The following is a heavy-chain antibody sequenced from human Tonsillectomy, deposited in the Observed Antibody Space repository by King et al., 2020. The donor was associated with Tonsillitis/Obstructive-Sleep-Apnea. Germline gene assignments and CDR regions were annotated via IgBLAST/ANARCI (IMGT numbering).Heavy chain of an antibody. V-gene: IGHV3-74*01. CDR3: SRDTFGREDY. CDR1: GFTFSGYW. J-gene: IGHJ4*02. D-gene: IGHD3-16*01. Sequence: VQLVESGGGLVQPGGSLRLSCADSGFTFSGYWMHWVRQVPGGGLVWFSRINPDGSGTYYADSVKGRFTISRDNAKNTLYLKMNSLRTDDPGVYYCSRDTFGREDYWGQGTLVTVSS. CDR2: INPDGSGT.